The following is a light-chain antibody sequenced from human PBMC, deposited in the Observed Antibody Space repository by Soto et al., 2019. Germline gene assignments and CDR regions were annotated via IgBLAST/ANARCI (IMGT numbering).Light chain of an antibody. CDR3: SSYTSSSTYV. V-gene: IGLV2-14*03. Sequence: QPSLTQPSSLAGSPGQSITISCTGTSSDVGGYNYASWYQQHPGKAPKPMIYDVSNRPSGVSNRFSGSKSGNTASLTISGLQAEDEADYYCSSYTSSSTYVFG. J-gene: IGLJ1*01. CDR2: DVS. CDR1: SSDVGGYNY.